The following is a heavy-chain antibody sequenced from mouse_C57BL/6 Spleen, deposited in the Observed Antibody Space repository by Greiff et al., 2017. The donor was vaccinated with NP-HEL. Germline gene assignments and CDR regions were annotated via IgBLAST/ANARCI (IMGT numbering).Heavy chain of an antibody. Sequence: QVQLQQPGAELVKPGASVKLSCKASGYTFTSYWMHWVKQRPGQGLEWIGMIHPNSGSTNYNEKFKSKATLTVDKSSSTAYMQLSSLTSEDSAVYYCARGFITTVVAPGWYFDVWGTGTTVTVSS. CDR2: IHPNSGST. D-gene: IGHD1-1*01. J-gene: IGHJ1*03. CDR3: ARGFITTVVAPGWYFDV. CDR1: GYTFTSYW. V-gene: IGHV1-64*01.